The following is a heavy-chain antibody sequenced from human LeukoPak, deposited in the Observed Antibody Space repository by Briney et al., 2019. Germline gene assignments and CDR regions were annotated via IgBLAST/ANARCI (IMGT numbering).Heavy chain of an antibody. CDR1: GYTFTGYY. J-gene: IGHJ6*04. Sequence: ASVKVSCKTSGYTFTGYYIHWVRQAPGQGLEWMGWMNPNSGNTGYAQKFQGRVTMTRNTSISTAYMELSSLRSEDTAVYYCARALSKDIVVVVAAEMDVWGKGTTVTVSS. V-gene: IGHV1-8*02. CDR2: MNPNSGNT. CDR3: ARALSKDIVVVVAAEMDV. D-gene: IGHD2-15*01.